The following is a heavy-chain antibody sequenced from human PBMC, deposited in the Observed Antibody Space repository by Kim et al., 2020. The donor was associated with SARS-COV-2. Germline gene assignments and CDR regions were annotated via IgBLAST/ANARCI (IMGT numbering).Heavy chain of an antibody. CDR2: ISSSSSYI. D-gene: IGHD3-22*01. Sequence: GGSLRLSCAASGFTFSSYSMNWVRQAPGKGLEWVSSISSSSSYIYYADSVKGRFTISRDNAKNSLYLQMNSLRAEDTAVYYCAKVDTPRITMIGLDSWGQGTLVTVSS. CDR1: GFTFSSYS. CDR3: AKVDTPRITMIGLDS. J-gene: IGHJ4*02. V-gene: IGHV3-21*01.